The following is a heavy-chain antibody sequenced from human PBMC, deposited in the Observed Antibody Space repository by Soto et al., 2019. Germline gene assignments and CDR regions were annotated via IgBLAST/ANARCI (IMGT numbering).Heavy chain of an antibody. CDR3: ARAPTARSPCVF. V-gene: IGHV1-69*02. J-gene: IGHJ4*02. CDR1: GGTFPNST. D-gene: IGHD2-21*02. CDR2: IIPVLNIA. Sequence: QVQLVQSGAEMKRPGSSVQVSCEASGGTFPNSTFNWVRQAPGQGLEWMGRIIPVLNIANYAQNFHGRITITADKSTSTAYLELTGLRSDDEAFYFCARAPTARSPCVFWGEGSLVPVSS.